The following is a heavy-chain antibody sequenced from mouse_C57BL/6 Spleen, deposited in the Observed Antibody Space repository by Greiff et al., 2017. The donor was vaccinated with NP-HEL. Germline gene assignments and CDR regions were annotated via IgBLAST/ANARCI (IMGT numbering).Heavy chain of an antibody. V-gene: IGHV1-64*01. D-gene: IGHD1-1*01. CDR2: IHPNSGST. CDR1: GYTFTSYW. J-gene: IGHJ1*03. CDR3: ARMRDYGSSYPHWYFDV. Sequence: QVQLQQSGAELVKPGASVKLSCKASGYTFTSYWMHWVKQRPGQGLEWIGMIHPNSGSTNYNEKFKSKATLTVDKSSSTAYMQLSSLTSEDSAVYYCARMRDYGSSYPHWYFDVWGTGTTVTVSS.